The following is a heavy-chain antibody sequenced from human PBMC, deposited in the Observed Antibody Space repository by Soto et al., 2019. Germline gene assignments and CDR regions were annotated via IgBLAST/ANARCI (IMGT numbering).Heavy chain of an antibody. Sequence: QVQLVQSGAEVKKPGSSVKVSCKDSGGTFNTYSMFWVRQAPGQGLEWMGRIIPMLGVRNYAQRFQDRVTITADKSTATVHRELSSLRSEDTALYYCTIGSWSGEVFDIWGQGTMVTVSS. CDR1: GGTFNTYS. D-gene: IGHD2-21*01. CDR2: IIPMLGVR. V-gene: IGHV1-69*02. CDR3: TIGSWSGEVFDI. J-gene: IGHJ3*02.